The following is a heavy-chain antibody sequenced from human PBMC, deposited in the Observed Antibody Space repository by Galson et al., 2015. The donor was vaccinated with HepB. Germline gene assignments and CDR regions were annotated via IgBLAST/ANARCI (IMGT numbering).Heavy chain of an antibody. V-gene: IGHV3-23*01. Sequence: SLRLSCAASGFAFDTHEMSWVRQAPGRGLEWISGISGNGYSTFYADSVKRRFTVSRDNSNNMLYRQKNSMRAEDAGLYFCAKGYGLFDSWGPGIRVTVSS. J-gene: IGHJ5*01. CDR3: AKGYGLFDS. D-gene: IGHD5-18*01. CDR1: GFAFDTHE. CDR2: ISGNGYST.